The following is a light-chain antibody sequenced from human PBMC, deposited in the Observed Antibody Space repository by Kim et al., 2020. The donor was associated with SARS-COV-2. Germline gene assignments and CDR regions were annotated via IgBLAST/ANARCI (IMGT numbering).Light chain of an antibody. Sequence: DIQMTQSPSTLSASLGDRVTITCRASQSIRRCLAWYQQKPGTAPKLLIYEASSLESGVPPRFSGNGAGTEFTLSISSLQPDDFATYHCQQYYAYPLTFGGGTKVDIK. CDR1: QSIRRC. J-gene: IGKJ4*01. CDR3: QQYYAYPLT. V-gene: IGKV1-5*03. CDR2: EAS.